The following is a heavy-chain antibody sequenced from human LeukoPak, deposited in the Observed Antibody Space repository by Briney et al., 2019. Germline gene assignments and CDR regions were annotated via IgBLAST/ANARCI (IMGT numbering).Heavy chain of an antibody. D-gene: IGHD4-23*01. CDR2: ISAYNGNT. V-gene: IGHV1-18*01. Sequence: ASVKVSCKASGYTFTSYGISWVRQAPGQGLEWMGWISAYNGNTNYAQKLQGRVTMTTDTSTSTAYMELSSLRSEDTAVYYCAREDGGNSGRAHFDYWGQGTLVTVSS. CDR3: AREDGGNSGRAHFDY. CDR1: GYTFTSYG. J-gene: IGHJ4*02.